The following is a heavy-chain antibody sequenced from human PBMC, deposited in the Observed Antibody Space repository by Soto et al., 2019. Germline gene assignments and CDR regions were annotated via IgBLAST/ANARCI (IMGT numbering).Heavy chain of an antibody. CDR3: ARELDPYYGGNSLSLDY. CDR2: IIPKFGTT. D-gene: IGHD4-17*01. J-gene: IGHJ4*02. V-gene: IGHV1-69*13. CDR1: GGSFSTYG. Sequence: QVQLVQSGAEVKKPRSSVKVSCKASGGSFSTYGINWVRLAPGQGLEWMGGIIPKFGTTNYARKFRGRVTITADESTNTAYMELNYLRSEDTAVYFCARELDPYYGGNSLSLDYWGQGTLVTVSS.